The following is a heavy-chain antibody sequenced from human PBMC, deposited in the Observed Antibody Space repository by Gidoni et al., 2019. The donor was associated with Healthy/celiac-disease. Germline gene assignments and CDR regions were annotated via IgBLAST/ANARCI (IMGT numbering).Heavy chain of an antibody. Sequence: EVQLVESGGVVLQPGGALRLSCAASGLTFADYTMHWVRQAPGKGLEWVSLISWDGGSTYYADSVKGRFTISRDNSKNSLYLQMNSLRTEDTALYYCAKGRMVRGVISPLVWGKGTTVTVSS. J-gene: IGHJ6*04. V-gene: IGHV3-43*01. CDR1: GLTFADYT. D-gene: IGHD3-10*01. CDR2: ISWDGGST. CDR3: AKGRMVRGVISPLV.